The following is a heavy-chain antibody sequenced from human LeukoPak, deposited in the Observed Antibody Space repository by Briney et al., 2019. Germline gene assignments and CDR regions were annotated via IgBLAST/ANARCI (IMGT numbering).Heavy chain of an antibody. CDR2: LWYDGSNK. Sequence: EGSLILSCAAAGFTFSSYGMHWVRQAPGKGLEWVTFLWYDGSNKYYADSVKGRFTISRDNSKNTLYLQMNTLRAEDTAVYYCARDLAYFDYWGQGTLVT. CDR1: GFTFSSYG. CDR3: ARDLAYFDY. V-gene: IGHV3-33*01. J-gene: IGHJ4*02.